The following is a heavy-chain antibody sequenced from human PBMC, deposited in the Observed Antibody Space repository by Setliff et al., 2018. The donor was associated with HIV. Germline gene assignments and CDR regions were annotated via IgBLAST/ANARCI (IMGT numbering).Heavy chain of an antibody. Sequence: SETLSLTCAVFGGSFTDYYWIWIRQPPGKGLERIGEINHSGSTHYNPSLKSRFIISVDTSKNQFSLKVNSMTAADTAVYYCARVQYFNSGGYWATIRHYYYMDVWGKGTAVTVSS. J-gene: IGHJ6*03. CDR2: INHSGST. V-gene: IGHV4-34*01. D-gene: IGHD3-22*01. CDR3: ARVQYFNSGGYWATIRHYYYMDV. CDR1: GGSFTDYY.